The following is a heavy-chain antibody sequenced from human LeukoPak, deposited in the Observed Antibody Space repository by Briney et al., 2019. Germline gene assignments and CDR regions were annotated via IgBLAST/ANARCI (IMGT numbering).Heavy chain of an antibody. CDR1: GFTFSSYS. V-gene: IGHV3-21*01. J-gene: IGHJ5*02. CDR3: ARGRGYSGQARKNWFDP. CDR2: ISSSSSYI. Sequence: PGGSLRLSCAASGFTFSSYSMNWVRQAPGKGLEWVSSISSSSSYIYYADSVKGRFTISRDNAKNSLYLQMNSLRAEDTAVYYCARGRGYSGQARKNWFDPWGQGTLVTVSS. D-gene: IGHD5-12*01.